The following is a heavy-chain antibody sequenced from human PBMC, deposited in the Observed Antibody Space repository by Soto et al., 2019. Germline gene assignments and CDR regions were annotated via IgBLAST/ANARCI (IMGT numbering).Heavy chain of an antibody. D-gene: IGHD1-26*01. Sequence: GGSLRLSCAASGFTFSSYAKSWVRQAPGKGLEWVSAISGSGGSTYYADSVKGRFTISRDNSKNTLYLQMNSLRAEDTAVYYCAKSGVWDVFYFDYWGQGTLVTVSS. V-gene: IGHV3-23*01. CDR1: GFTFSSYA. J-gene: IGHJ4*02. CDR2: ISGSGGST. CDR3: AKSGVWDVFYFDY.